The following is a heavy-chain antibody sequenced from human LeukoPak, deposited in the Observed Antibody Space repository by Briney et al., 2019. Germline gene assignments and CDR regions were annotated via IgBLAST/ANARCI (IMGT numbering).Heavy chain of an antibody. V-gene: IGHV4-38-2*01. CDR3: ASAYGSGSYYNGFLY. Sequence: SETLSLTCAVSGYSISSGYYWGWIRQPPGKGMDWIGSIYHSGSTYYNPSLKSRVTISVDTSKNQLSLKLGSVTAADTAVYYCASAYGSGSYYNGFLYWGQGTLVTVSS. CDR1: GYSISSGYY. D-gene: IGHD3-10*01. CDR2: IYHSGST. J-gene: IGHJ4*02.